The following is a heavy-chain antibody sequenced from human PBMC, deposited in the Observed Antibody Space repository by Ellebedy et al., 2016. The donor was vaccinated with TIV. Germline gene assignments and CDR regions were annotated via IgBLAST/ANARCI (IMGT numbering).Heavy chain of an antibody. CDR3: ANDYWDY. V-gene: IGHV3-23*01. J-gene: IGHJ4*02. CDR1: GITFSSYA. Sequence: AGSLRLSXAASGITFSSYAMRWVRQAPGKVLEWVSAISGSGGSTYYADSVKGRFTISRDNSKNTLYLQMNSLRAEDTAVYYCANDYWDYWGQGTLVTVSS. CDR2: ISGSGGST.